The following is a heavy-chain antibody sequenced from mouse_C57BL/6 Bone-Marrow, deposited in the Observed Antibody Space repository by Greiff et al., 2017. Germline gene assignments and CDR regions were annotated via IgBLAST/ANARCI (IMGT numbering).Heavy chain of an antibody. Sequence: VQLQQSGPELVKPGASVKISCKASGYSFTGYYMHWVKQSHGNILDWIGYIYPYNGVSSYNQKFKGKATLTVDKSSSTAYMGLRSLTSEDSAVYYCAREETTVAPYYFDFWGQGTTLTVSS. CDR2: IYPYNGVS. CDR3: AREETTVAPYYFDF. J-gene: IGHJ2*01. CDR1: GYSFTGYY. D-gene: IGHD1-1*01. V-gene: IGHV1-31*01.